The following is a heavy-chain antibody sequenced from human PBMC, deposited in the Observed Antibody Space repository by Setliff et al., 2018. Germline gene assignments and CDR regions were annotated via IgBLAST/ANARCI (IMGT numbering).Heavy chain of an antibody. D-gene: IGHD3-10*01. Sequence: GASVKVSCKASGDTFSTYALRWVRQAPGQGLEWMGWISAYNDNKNYAQKFQGRVTMTTDTSTNTVFMELRSLRSDDTSMFYCARVVYYASGSSLSYGIDVWGQGTAVTVSS. CDR2: ISAYNDNK. J-gene: IGHJ6*02. CDR3: ARVVYYASGSSLSYGIDV. V-gene: IGHV1-18*01. CDR1: GDTFSTYA.